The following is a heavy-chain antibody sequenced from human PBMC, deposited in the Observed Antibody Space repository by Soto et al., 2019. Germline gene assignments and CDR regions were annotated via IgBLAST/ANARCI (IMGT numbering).Heavy chain of an antibody. D-gene: IGHD5-18*01. J-gene: IGHJ4*02. CDR2: ISSSSSYT. V-gene: IGHV3-11*06. CDR3: SRRDGDSYGYVY. Sequence: PGGSLRLSCAASGFTFSDYYMSWIRQAPGKGLEWVSYISSSSSYTNYADPVKGRFTISRDNAKNSLYLQMNSLRAEDTAVYYCSRRDGDSYGYVYWAQGTLVSVSS. CDR1: GFTFSDYY.